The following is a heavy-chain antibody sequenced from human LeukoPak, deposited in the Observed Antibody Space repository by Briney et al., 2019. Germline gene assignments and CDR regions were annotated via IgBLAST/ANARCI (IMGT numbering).Heavy chain of an antibody. D-gene: IGHD3-10*01. CDR3: ARGPFTMVRGVIFGRYYYYGMDV. CDR2: INHSGSP. CDR1: GGSISSYY. J-gene: IGHJ6*02. Sequence: SETLSLTCTVSGGSISSYYWSWIRQPPGKGLEWIREINHSGSPNYNPSLKSRVTISVDTSKNQFSLKLSSATAADTAVYYCARGPFTMVRGVIFGRYYYYGMDVWGQGTTVTVSS. V-gene: IGHV4-34*01.